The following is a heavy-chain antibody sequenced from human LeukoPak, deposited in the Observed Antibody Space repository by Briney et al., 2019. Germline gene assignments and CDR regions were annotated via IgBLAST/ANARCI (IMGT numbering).Heavy chain of an antibody. CDR2: IYTSGST. J-gene: IGHJ5*02. V-gene: IGHV4-4*07. CDR3: ARDLGGYSSRSYNWFDP. D-gene: IGHD6-13*01. CDR1: GGSISCYY. Sequence: SETLSLTCSVSGGSISCYYWSWMRQPDGQGLVWFGRIYTSGSTNYNHSLKSRITMSVDTSKNQFSLKLSSVTAADTAVYYCARDLGGYSSRSYNWFDPWGQGTLVTVSS.